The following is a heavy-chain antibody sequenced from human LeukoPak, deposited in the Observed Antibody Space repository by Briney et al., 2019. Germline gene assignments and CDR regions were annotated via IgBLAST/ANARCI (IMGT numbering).Heavy chain of an antibody. D-gene: IGHD1-1*01. J-gene: IGHJ6*02. CDR2: IYYSGST. CDR3: ARATTYYYGTDV. Sequence: SETLSLTCTVSGVSITNYYWIWIRQPPGKGLEWIGYIYYSGSTNYNPSLKSRVTMSVDTSKNQFSLELTSVTPADTAVYYCARATTYYYGTDVWGQGTTVTVSS. CDR1: GVSITNYY. V-gene: IGHV4-59*01.